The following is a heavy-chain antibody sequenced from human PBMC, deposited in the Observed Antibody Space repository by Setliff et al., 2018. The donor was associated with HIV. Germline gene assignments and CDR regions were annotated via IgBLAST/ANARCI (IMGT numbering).Heavy chain of an antibody. Sequence: ASVKVSCKASGGTFTSYAISWVRQAPGQGLEWMGWISSHNGHTNYAQKFQDRVTMTTDTSTSTAYMELRSLRSDDTAVYYCARAFDVLTGYFDCWGQGALVTVSS. D-gene: IGHD3-9*01. J-gene: IGHJ4*02. CDR2: ISSHNGHT. CDR1: GGTFTSYA. V-gene: IGHV1-18*01. CDR3: ARAFDVLTGYFDC.